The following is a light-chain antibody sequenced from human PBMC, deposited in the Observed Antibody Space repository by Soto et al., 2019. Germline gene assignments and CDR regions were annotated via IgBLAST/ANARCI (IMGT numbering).Light chain of an antibody. CDR2: GKN. Sequence: QSVLTQPPSVSGAPGQRVTISCTGSSSNIGAGYDVHWYQRFPGTAPKLLIYGKNNRPSGVPDRFSGSKSGTSASLAITGLQAEDEADYYCQSYDSSLSGYVFGTGTKLTVL. CDR1: SSNIGAGYD. J-gene: IGLJ1*01. V-gene: IGLV1-40*01. CDR3: QSYDSSLSGYV.